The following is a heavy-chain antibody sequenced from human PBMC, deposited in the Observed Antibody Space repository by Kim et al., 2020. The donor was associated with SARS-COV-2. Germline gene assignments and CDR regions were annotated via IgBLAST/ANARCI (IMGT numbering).Heavy chain of an antibody. J-gene: IGHJ6*02. D-gene: IGHD3-10*01. V-gene: IGHV4-59*13. Sequence: SETLSLTCTVSGGSISSYYWSWIRQPPGKGLEWIGYIYYSGSTNYNPSLKSRVTISVDTSKNQFSLKLSSVTAADTAVYYCARYGLLWFGEGERSADVWGQGTTVTVSS. CDR2: IYYSGST. CDR1: GGSISSYY. CDR3: ARYGLLWFGEGERSADV.